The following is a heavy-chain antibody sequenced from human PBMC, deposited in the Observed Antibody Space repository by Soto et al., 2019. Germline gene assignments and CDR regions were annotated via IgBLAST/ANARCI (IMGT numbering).Heavy chain of an antibody. CDR3: ARLGASTQADYDYVWGSYRPNYFDY. Sequence: QVQLVQSGAEVKKPGSSVKVSCKASGGTFSSYAISWVRQAPGQGLEWMGGIIPIFGTANYAQKFQGRVTITAAESTSTAYLGLSSLRSEDTAVYYCARLGASTQADYDYVWGSYRPNYFDYWGQGTLVTVSS. D-gene: IGHD3-16*02. CDR2: IIPIFGTA. J-gene: IGHJ4*02. CDR1: GGTFSSYA. V-gene: IGHV1-69*01.